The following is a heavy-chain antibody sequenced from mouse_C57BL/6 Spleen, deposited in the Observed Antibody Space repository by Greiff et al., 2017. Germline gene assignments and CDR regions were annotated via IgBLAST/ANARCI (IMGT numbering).Heavy chain of an antibody. CDR3: AIGGYHPWFAY. J-gene: IGHJ3*01. D-gene: IGHD2-2*01. CDR2: IHPSDSDT. Sequence: VQLQQSGAELVKPGASVKVSCKASGYTFTSYWMHWVKQRPGQGLEWIGWIHPSDSDTNYNQKFKGKATLTVDKSSSTAYMQLSSLTSEDSAVYGCAIGGYHPWFAYWGQGTLVTVSA. CDR1: GYTFTSYW. V-gene: IGHV1-74*01.